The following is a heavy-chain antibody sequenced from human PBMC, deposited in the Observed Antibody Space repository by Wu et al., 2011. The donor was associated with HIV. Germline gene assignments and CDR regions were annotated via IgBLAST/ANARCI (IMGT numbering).Heavy chain of an antibody. V-gene: IGHV1-69*01. J-gene: IGHJ4*02. D-gene: IGHD5-12*01. CDR1: GYTFADYY. CDR2: IIPXFGTA. CDR3: ARDRVGSGGYQDY. Sequence: QVQLVQSGAEVKKPGASVKVSCKASGYTFADYYIHWVRQAPGQGLEWMGGIIPXFGTANYAQKFQGRVTITTDESTSTAYMELSSLRSEDTAVYYCARDRVGSGGYQDYWGQGTLGHRLL.